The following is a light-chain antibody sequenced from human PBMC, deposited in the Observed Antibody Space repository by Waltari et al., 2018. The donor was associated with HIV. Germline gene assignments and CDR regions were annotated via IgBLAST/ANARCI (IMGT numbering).Light chain of an antibody. CDR1: SSNIGINT. CDR2: SSN. Sequence: QSVLTQPHSASGTPGQRVTISCSGSSSNIGINTVNWYQHLPGTAPKLLIYSSNQRPSGVPDRFSGSKSGTSASLAISGLQSEDEADYYCAAWDDRLNGWVFGGGTKLTVL. J-gene: IGLJ3*02. V-gene: IGLV1-44*01. CDR3: AAWDDRLNGWV.